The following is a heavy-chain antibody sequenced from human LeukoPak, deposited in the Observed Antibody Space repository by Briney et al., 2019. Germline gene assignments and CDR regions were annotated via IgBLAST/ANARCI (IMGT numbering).Heavy chain of an antibody. Sequence: GGSLRLSCAASGLTFSFYWMSWVRQAPGKGLEWVANIKQDGSEKYYVDSVKGRFTISRDNAKNSLYLQMISLRAEDTAVYYCARGHHYYISGNYRSWFDSWGQGTLVTVSS. CDR2: IKQDGSEK. J-gene: IGHJ5*01. CDR3: ARGHHYYISGNYRSWFDS. D-gene: IGHD3-10*01. V-gene: IGHV3-7*01. CDR1: GLTFSFYW.